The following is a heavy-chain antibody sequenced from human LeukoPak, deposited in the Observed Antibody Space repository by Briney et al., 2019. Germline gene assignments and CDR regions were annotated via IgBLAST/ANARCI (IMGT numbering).Heavy chain of an antibody. V-gene: IGHV3-64*01. Sequence: GGSLRLSCAASGFTFSSYAMHWVRQAPGKGLEYVSAISSNGGSTYYANSVKGRFTISRDNSKNTLYLQMGSLRAEDMAVYYCARVAYYYDSSGYYSAGFDYWGQGTLVTVSS. CDR3: ARVAYYYDSSGYYSAGFDY. CDR2: ISSNGGST. D-gene: IGHD3-22*01. CDR1: GFTFSSYA. J-gene: IGHJ4*02.